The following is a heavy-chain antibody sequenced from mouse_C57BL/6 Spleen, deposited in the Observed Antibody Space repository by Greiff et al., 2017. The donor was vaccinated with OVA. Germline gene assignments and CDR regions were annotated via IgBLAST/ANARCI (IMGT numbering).Heavy chain of an antibody. Sequence: VKLMESGPGLVAPSQCLSITCTVSGFSLTSYGVSWVRQPPGKGLEWLGVIWGDGSPNYHSALISRLGISRDTFKSQFFLKLNSLQTDDTATYYWAKADDGYFDYWGQGTTLTVSS. CDR2: IWGDGSP. CDR3: AKADDGYFDY. CDR1: GFSLTSYG. J-gene: IGHJ2*01. V-gene: IGHV2-3*01. D-gene: IGHD2-3*01.